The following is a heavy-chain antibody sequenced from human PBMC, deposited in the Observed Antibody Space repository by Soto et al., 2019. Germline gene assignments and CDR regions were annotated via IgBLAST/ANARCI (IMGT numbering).Heavy chain of an antibody. V-gene: IGHV3-72*01. J-gene: IGHJ6*02. CDR2: TRNKANSYTT. CDR3: ARIIVLVVAAVHYYGMDV. Sequence: EVQLVESGGGLVQPGGSLRLSCAASGFTFSDHYMDWVRQAPGKGLEWVGRTRNKANSYTTEYAASVKGRFTISRDDSKNLLYLQMNSLKTEDTAVYYCARIIVLVVAAVHYYGMDVWGQGTTVTVSS. D-gene: IGHD2-15*01. CDR1: GFTFSDHY.